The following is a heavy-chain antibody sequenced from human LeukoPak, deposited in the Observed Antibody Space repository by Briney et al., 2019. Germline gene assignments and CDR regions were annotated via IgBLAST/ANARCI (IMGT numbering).Heavy chain of an antibody. Sequence: GGSLRLSCAASGFTFDDYGMSWVRQAPGKGLEWVSGINWNGGSTGYADSVKGRFTISRDNAKNSLYLQMNSLRADDTALYYCARGLRPALSMDVWGKGTTVTVSS. V-gene: IGHV3-20*04. CDR2: INWNGGST. CDR1: GFTFDDYG. J-gene: IGHJ6*03. CDR3: ARGLRPALSMDV.